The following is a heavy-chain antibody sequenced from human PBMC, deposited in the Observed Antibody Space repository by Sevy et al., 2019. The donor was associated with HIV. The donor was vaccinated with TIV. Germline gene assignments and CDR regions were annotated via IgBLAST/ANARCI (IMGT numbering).Heavy chain of an antibody. CDR2: ISGSGGST. V-gene: IGHV3-23*01. CDR3: AKDPTAYCSGGSCWFDY. CDR1: GFTFSSYA. J-gene: IGHJ4*02. Sequence: GGSLRLSCAASGFTFSSYAMSWVRQAPGKGLEWVSAISGSGGSTYYAHSVKGRFTISRDNSKNTLYLQMNSLRAEDTAVYYCAKDPTAYCSGGSCWFDYWGQGTLVTVSS. D-gene: IGHD2-15*01.